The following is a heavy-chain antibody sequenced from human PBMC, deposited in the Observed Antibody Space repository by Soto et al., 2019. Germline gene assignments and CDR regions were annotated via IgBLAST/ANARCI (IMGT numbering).Heavy chain of an antibody. Sequence: ASVKVSCKASGYTFTSYDINWVRQATGQGLEWMGWMNPNSGNTGYAQKFQGRVTMTRNTSISTAYMELSSLRSEDTAVYYCARAAIFTYSSSSGWFDPWGQGTTVTVS. CDR3: ARAAIFTYSSSSGWFDP. D-gene: IGHD6-6*01. J-gene: IGHJ5*02. V-gene: IGHV1-8*01. CDR2: MNPNSGNT. CDR1: GYTFTSYD.